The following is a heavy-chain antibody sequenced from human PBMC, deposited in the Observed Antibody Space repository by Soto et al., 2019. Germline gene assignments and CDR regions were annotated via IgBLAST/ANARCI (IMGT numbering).Heavy chain of an antibody. CDR1: GGSISSYY. Sequence: SETPSLTCTVSGGSISSYYWSWIRRPPGKGLEWIGYIYYSGSTNYNPSLKSRVTISVDTSKNQFSLKLSSVTAADTAVYYCARDRNDFWSGYYMNYYYGMDVWGQGTTVTVSS. D-gene: IGHD3-3*01. CDR2: IYYSGST. CDR3: ARDRNDFWSGYYMNYYYGMDV. V-gene: IGHV4-59*01. J-gene: IGHJ6*02.